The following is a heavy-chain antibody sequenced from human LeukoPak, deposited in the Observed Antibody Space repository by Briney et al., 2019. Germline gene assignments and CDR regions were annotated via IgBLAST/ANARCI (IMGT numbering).Heavy chain of an antibody. CDR3: ARGYYYDSSGPRDPNVYYFDY. V-gene: IGHV4-31*03. J-gene: IGHJ4*02. D-gene: IGHD3-22*01. CDR1: GGSISSGGYY. CDR2: IYYSGST. Sequence: SQTLSLTCTVSGGSISSGGYYWSWIRQHPGKGLEWIGYIYYSGSTYYNPSLKSRVTISVDTSKNQFSLKLSSVTAADTAVYYCARGYYYDSSGPRDPNVYYFDYWGQGTLVNVSS.